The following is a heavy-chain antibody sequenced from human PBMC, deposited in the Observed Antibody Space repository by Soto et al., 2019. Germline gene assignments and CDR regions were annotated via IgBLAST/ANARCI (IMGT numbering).Heavy chain of an antibody. D-gene: IGHD6-13*01. J-gene: IGHJ4*02. CDR3: ARCIAAAGPIDY. V-gene: IGHV4-4*02. Sequence: QVQLQESGPGLVKPSGTLSLTCAVSGGSISSSNWWSWVRQPPGKGLEWIGDIYHSGSTNYNPSLKSRVTLSVDKSKNQSSLKLNALTAADTAEYYCARCIAAAGPIDYWGQGTLVTVSS. CDR2: IYHSGST. CDR1: GGSISSSNW.